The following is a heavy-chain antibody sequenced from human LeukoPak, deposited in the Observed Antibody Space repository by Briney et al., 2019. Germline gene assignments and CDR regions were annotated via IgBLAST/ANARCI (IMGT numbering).Heavy chain of an antibody. CDR3: ARAYCSSTSCYSYYYYMDV. CDR2: INPNKGGT. CDR1: GGTFSSYA. Sequence: ASVKVSCKASGGTFSSYAISWVRQAPGQGLEWMGWINPNKGGTNYAQKFQGRVTMTRDTSISTAYMELSRLRSDDTAVYYCARAYCSSTSCYSYYYYMDVWGKGTTVTVSS. J-gene: IGHJ6*03. V-gene: IGHV1-2*02. D-gene: IGHD2-2*02.